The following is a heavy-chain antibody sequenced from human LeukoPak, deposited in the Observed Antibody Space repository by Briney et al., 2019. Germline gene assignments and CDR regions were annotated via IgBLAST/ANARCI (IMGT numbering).Heavy chain of an antibody. D-gene: IGHD2-8*02. CDR1: GYSFTNYW. J-gene: IGHJ4*02. Sequence: GESPKISCKGSGYSFTNYWIGWVRQMPGKGLEWMGIIHPRDSDTRYRPPFQGQVTMSVDKSISTAYLQWSSLKDSDTAIYYCARLGGVGFYYSDYWGQGTLVTVSS. CDR3: ARLGGVGFYYSDY. CDR2: IHPRDSDT. V-gene: IGHV5-51*01.